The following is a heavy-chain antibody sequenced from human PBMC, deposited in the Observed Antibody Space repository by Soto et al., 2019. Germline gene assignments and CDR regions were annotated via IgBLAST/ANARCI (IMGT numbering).Heavy chain of an antibody. CDR3: ARTVDTAMVIDY. CDR1: GGSFSGYY. CDR2: INHSGST. D-gene: IGHD5-18*01. J-gene: IGHJ4*02. V-gene: IGHV4-34*01. Sequence: SAILSLTCAVYGGSFSGYYWSWIRQPPGKGLEWIGEINHSGSTNYNPSLKSRVTISVDTSKNQFSLKLGSVTAADTAVYYCARTVDTAMVIDYWGQGTLVTVSS.